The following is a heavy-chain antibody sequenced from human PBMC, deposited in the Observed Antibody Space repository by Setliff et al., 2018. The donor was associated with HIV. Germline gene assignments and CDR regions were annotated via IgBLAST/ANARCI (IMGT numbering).Heavy chain of an antibody. CDR1: GFDFASFL. V-gene: IGHV3-21*01. D-gene: IGHD3-10*01. J-gene: IGHJ4*02. CDR2: ISRDNFVR. CDR3: AREAPIQGVTYGFPHFDY. Sequence: GGSLRLSCVVSGFDFASFLIHWVRQAPGKGLEWVASISRDNFVRFYADSVRGRFNVSRDNAQKSLFLQMNGLKADDTAFYYCAREAPIQGVTYGFPHFDYWGQGALVTVSS.